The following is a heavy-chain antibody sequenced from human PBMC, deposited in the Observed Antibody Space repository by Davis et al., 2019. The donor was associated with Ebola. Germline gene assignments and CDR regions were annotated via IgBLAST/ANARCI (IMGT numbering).Heavy chain of an antibody. CDR3: ARDQIWQWLVRGMDYYYYYGMDV. D-gene: IGHD6-19*01. Sequence: MPSETLSLTCAISGDSVSSNSAAWNWIRQSPSRGLEWLGRTYYRSKWYNDYAVSVKSRITINPDTSKNQFSLQLNSVTPEDTAVYYCARDQIWQWLVRGMDYYYYYGMDVWGQGTTVTVSS. V-gene: IGHV6-1*01. CDR2: TYYRSKWYN. CDR1: GDSVSSNSAA. J-gene: IGHJ6*02.